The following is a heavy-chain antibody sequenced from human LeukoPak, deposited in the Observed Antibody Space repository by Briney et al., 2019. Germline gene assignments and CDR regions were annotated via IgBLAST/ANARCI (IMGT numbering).Heavy chain of an antibody. D-gene: IGHD3-10*01. CDR1: GYTFTSYD. V-gene: IGHV1-69*04. CDR2: IIPILGIA. J-gene: IGHJ6*02. CDR3: ARVWRYYGSGSYYSLGMDV. Sequence: SVKVSCKASGYTFTSYDINWVRQAPGQGLEWMGRIIPILGIANYAQKFQGRVTITADKSTSTAYMELSSLRSEDTAVYYCARVWRYYGSGSYYSLGMDVWGQGTTVTVSS.